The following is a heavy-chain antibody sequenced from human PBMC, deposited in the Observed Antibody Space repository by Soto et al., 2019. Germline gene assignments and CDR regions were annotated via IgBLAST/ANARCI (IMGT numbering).Heavy chain of an antibody. CDR3: ARTLGRVAGGNWFDP. CDR1: GGSISSSSYY. D-gene: IGHD6-19*01. V-gene: IGHV4-39*01. Sequence: QLQLQESGPGLVKPSETLSLTCTVSGGSISSSSYYWGWIRQPPGKGLEWIGSIYYSGSTYYNPSPKSRVTISVDTSKNQFSLKLSSVTAADTAVYYCARTLGRVAGGNWFDPWGQGTLVTVSS. J-gene: IGHJ5*02. CDR2: IYYSGST.